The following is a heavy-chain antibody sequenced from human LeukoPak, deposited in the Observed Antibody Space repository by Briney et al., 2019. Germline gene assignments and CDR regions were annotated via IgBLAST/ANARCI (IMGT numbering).Heavy chain of an antibody. Sequence: SETLSLTCTVSGGSISSYYWSWIRQPPGKGLEWIGYIYYSGSTNSNPSLKSRVTISVDTSKNQFSLKLSSVTAADTAVYYCARADVDTAMVYFDYWGQGTLVTVSS. CDR2: IYYSGST. V-gene: IGHV4-59*01. CDR3: ARADVDTAMVYFDY. D-gene: IGHD5-18*01. J-gene: IGHJ4*02. CDR1: GGSISSYY.